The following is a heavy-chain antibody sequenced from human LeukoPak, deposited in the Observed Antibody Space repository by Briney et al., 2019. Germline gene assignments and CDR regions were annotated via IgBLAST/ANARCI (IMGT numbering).Heavy chain of an antibody. D-gene: IGHD3-16*01. Sequence: AGGSLRLSCAVSGFSIGNHGMHWVRQAPDKGLEWVAMISHDGGAEYYGDSVKGQLTISRDNSENTLYLQMNGLRVEDTAVYYCARDWGSSGWYNWFDPWGQGTLVIVSS. CDR2: ISHDGGAE. J-gene: IGHJ5*02. V-gene: IGHV3-30*03. CDR3: ARDWGSSGWYNWFDP. CDR1: GFSIGNHG.